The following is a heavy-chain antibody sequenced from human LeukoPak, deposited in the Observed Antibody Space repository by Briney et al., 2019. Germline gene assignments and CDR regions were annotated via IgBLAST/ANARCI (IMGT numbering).Heavy chain of an antibody. D-gene: IGHD5-12*01. Sequence: PSETLSLTCTVSGGSISSSSYYWGWIRQPPGKGLEWIGSIYYSGSTYYNPSLKSRVTISVDTSKNQFSLKLSSVTAADTAVYYCATGYSGYAFDYWGQGTLVTVSS. V-gene: IGHV4-39*07. CDR3: ATGYSGYAFDY. J-gene: IGHJ4*02. CDR1: GGSISSSSYY. CDR2: IYYSGST.